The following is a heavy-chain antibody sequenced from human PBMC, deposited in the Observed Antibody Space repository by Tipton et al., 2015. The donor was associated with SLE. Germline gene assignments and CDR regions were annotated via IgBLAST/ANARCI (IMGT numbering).Heavy chain of an antibody. J-gene: IGHJ2*01. CDR2: ISHSEST. V-gene: IGHV4-4*02. Sequence: TLSLTCAVSGASVSSGNWWSWVRQPPGKGLEWIGEISHSESTKYNPSLRSRVTISMDKSKNQFSLQLISVSAADTALYYCARSPGYWILDLWGRGTLVTVSS. D-gene: IGHD6-13*01. CDR3: ARSPGYWILDL. CDR1: GASVSSGNW.